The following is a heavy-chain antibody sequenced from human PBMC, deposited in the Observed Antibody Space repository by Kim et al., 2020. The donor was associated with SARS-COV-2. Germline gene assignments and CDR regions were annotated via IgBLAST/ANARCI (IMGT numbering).Heavy chain of an antibody. V-gene: IGHV3-23*01. Sequence: GGSLRLSCAASGFTFSSYAMSWVRQAPGKGLEWVSAISGSGGSTYYADSVKGRFTISRDNSKNKLYLQMNSLRAEDTAVYYCAKGAYYYDSSGYSFDYWGQGTLVTVSS. CDR1: GFTFSSYA. CDR2: ISGSGGST. D-gene: IGHD3-22*01. J-gene: IGHJ4*02. CDR3: AKGAYYYDSSGYSFDY.